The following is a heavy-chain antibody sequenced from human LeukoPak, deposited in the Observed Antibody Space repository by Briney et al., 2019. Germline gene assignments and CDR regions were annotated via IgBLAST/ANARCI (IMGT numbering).Heavy chain of an antibody. Sequence: GGSLRLSCAASGFTFSSYWMSWVRQAPWKGLEWVANIKQDGSEKYYVDSVKGRFTISRDNAKNSLYLQMNSLRAEDTAVYYCARATASNWFDPWGQGTLATVSS. J-gene: IGHJ5*02. CDR3: ARATASNWFDP. CDR1: GFTFSSYW. D-gene: IGHD2-21*01. CDR2: IKQDGSEK. V-gene: IGHV3-7*01.